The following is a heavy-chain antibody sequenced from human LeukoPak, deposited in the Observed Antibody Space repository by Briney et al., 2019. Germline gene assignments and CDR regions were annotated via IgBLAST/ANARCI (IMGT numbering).Heavy chain of an antibody. J-gene: IGHJ6*03. CDR3: ARDRIAARPEEYMDV. V-gene: IGHV3-48*04. Sequence: QTGGSLRLSCAASGFTFSSYSMNWVRQAPGKGLEWVSYISSSSSTIYYADSVKGRFTISRDNAKNSLYLQMNSLRAEDTAVYHCARDRIAARPEEYMDVWGKGTTVTVSS. CDR1: GFTFSSYS. CDR2: ISSSSSTI. D-gene: IGHD6-6*01.